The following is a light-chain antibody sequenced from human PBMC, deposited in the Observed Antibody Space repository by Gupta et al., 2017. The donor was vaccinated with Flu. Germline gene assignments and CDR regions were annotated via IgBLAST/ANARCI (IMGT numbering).Light chain of an antibody. Sequence: QSALTQPASVSGSPGPSITLSCTGTSSDVGGYNYVSWYQQRPGKAPKLMIYDVTNRPSGISDRFSGSKSGNTASLTISGLQAEDETDYYCSSYTDTSTFYVFGTGTKVTVL. CDR1: SSDVGGYNY. CDR2: DVT. J-gene: IGLJ1*01. CDR3: SSYTDTSTFYV. V-gene: IGLV2-14*01.